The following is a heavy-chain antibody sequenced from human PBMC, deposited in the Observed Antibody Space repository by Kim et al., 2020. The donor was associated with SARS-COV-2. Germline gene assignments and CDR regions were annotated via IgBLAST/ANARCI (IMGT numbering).Heavy chain of an antibody. J-gene: IGHJ4*02. V-gene: IGHV3-21*01. Sequence: IYYADSVKGRFTISRDNAKNSLYLQMNSLRAEDTAVYYCASLHGSYWRYYWGQGTLVTVSS. CDR2: I. D-gene: IGHD1-26*01. CDR3: ASLHGSYWRYY.